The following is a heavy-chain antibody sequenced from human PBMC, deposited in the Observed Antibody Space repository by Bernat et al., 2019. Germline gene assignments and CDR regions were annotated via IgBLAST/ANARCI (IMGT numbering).Heavy chain of an antibody. D-gene: IGHD1-26*01. V-gene: IGHV4-59*08. J-gene: IGHJ4*02. CDR2: IYYSGST. CDR3: ARHPAKVGPFDY. Sequence: QVQLQESGPGLVKPSHTLSLTCTVSGDSINTYYWSWIRQPPGKGLEWIGYIYYSGSTYYNPSLLSRVTISIDRPKTTFSLSLTSVTAADTAVYYCARHPAKVGPFDYWGQGTQVTGSS. CDR1: GDSINTYY.